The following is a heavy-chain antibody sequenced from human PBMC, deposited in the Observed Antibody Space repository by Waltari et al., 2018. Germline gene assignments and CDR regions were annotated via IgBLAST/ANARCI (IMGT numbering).Heavy chain of an antibody. CDR1: GFTFTSYR. D-gene: IGHD6-13*01. J-gene: IGHJ4*02. CDR3: VRGGRLATAAPDY. Sequence: QVQLVESGGGVVQPGRSLRLSCAAPGFTFTSYRMHWVRQAPGKGLEWVALISYDGNNKYYADSMTGRFTISRDNSKNTLCLQMDNLTPEDTGVYFCVRGGRLATAAPDYWGQGTLVTVSS. CDR2: ISYDGNNK. V-gene: IGHV3-30-3*01.